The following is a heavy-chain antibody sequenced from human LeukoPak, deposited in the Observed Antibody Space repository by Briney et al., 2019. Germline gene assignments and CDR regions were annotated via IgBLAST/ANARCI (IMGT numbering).Heavy chain of an antibody. V-gene: IGHV1-69*01. CDR1: GGTFISYA. CDR3: ARFPYYYDSSGYYSAFEI. CDR2: IIRIFGTA. J-gene: IGHJ3*02. Sequence: SVKVSCKASGGTFISYAISRVRQAPGQGLEWMGGIIRIFGTANYAQKFQGRVTITADESTSTGYMELRSLRSEDTAVYYCARFPYYYDSSGYYSAFEIWGQGTMVTVSS. D-gene: IGHD3-22*01.